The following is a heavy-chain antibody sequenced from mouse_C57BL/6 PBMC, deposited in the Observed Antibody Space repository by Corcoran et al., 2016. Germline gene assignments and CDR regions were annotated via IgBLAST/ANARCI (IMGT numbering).Heavy chain of an antibody. D-gene: IGHD4-1*01. Sequence: QVTLKESGPGILQSSQTLSLTCSFSGFSLSTSGMGVSWIRQPSGKGLEWLAHIYWDDDKRYNPSLKSRLTISKDTSRNQVFLKITSVDTADTATYYCARSRLGRLIYYAMDYWGQGTSVTVSA. J-gene: IGHJ4*01. V-gene: IGHV8-12*01. CDR2: IYWDDDK. CDR1: GFSLSTSGMG. CDR3: ARSRLGRLIYYAMDY.